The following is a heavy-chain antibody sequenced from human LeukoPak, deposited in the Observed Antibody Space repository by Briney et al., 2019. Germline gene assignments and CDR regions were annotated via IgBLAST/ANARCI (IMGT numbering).Heavy chain of an antibody. CDR3: ARGAYSSGWAYFDH. V-gene: IGHV3-48*04. Sequence: PGGSLRLSCAASGFTFSSYSMNWVRQAPGKGLEWVSYISFSVNTKYYGDSVKGRFTISRDNAKNSPYLHMDSLRAEDTAVYYCARGAYSSGWAYFDHWGQGTLVTVSS. CDR2: ISFSVNTK. J-gene: IGHJ4*02. CDR1: GFTFSSYS. D-gene: IGHD6-19*01.